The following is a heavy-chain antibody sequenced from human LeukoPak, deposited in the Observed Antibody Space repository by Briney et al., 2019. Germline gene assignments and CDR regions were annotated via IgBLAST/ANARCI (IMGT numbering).Heavy chain of an antibody. CDR3: ATDRDSSGWYILRAFDI. CDR1: GCTLTELS. D-gene: IGHD6-19*01. CDR2: FDPEDGET. Sequence: ASVKVSCKVSGCTLTELSMHWVRQAPGKGLEWMGGFDPEDGETIYAQKFQGRVTMTEDTSTDTAYMELSSLRSEDTAVYYCATDRDSSGWYILRAFDIWGQGTMVTVSS. V-gene: IGHV1-24*01. J-gene: IGHJ3*02.